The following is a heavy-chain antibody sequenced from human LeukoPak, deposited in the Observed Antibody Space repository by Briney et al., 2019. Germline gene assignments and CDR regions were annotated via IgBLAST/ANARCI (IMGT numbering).Heavy chain of an antibody. CDR1: GGSISSGCYY. J-gene: IGHJ3*02. CDR2: IYYSGST. Sequence: SETLSLTCTVSGGSISSGCYYWSWIRQHPGQGLVWIGYIYYSGSTYYNPSLKSRVTISVDTSKNQFSLKLSSVTAADTAVYYCARGFRYSGSYAFDIWGQGTMVTVSS. D-gene: IGHD1-26*01. CDR3: ARGFRYSGSYAFDI. V-gene: IGHV4-31*03.